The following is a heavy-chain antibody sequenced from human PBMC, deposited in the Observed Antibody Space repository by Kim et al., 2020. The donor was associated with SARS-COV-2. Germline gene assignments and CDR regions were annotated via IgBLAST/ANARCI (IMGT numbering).Heavy chain of an antibody. CDR2: INVYNGNT. CDR3: ARLRCGWFVGYVDY. D-gene: IGHD6-19*01. J-gene: IGHJ4*02. CDR1: GYTFTTYD. Sequence: ASVKVSCKASGYTFTTYDVSWVRQAPGQGLEWMGWINVYNGNTNYVQNLQGRVTMTADTSTSTAYMELRSLRSDDTAVYYCARLRCGWFVGYVDYWGQDTLVPVSS. V-gene: IGHV1-18*01.